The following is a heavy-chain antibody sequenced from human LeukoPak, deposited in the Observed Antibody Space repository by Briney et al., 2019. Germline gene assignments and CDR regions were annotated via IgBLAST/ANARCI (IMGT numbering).Heavy chain of an antibody. CDR2: IIPIFGTA. V-gene: IGHV1-69*05. D-gene: IGHD3-22*01. Sequence: SVKVSCKASGGTFNSYAINWVRQAPGQGLEWMGRIIPIFGTANYAQKFQGRVTITTDEPTSTAYMELSSLRSEDTAVYYCARDLHYYDSDWGQGTLVTVSS. CDR1: GGTFNSYA. J-gene: IGHJ4*02. CDR3: ARDLHYYDSD.